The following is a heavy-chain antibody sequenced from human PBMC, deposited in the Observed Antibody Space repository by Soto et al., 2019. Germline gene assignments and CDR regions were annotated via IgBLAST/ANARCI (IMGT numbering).Heavy chain of an antibody. J-gene: IGHJ5*02. Sequence: SETLSLTCTVSGGSISSYYWSWIRQPPGKGLEWIGYIYYSGSTNYNPSLKSRVTISVDTSKNQFSLKLSSVTAADTAVYYCARVGYSSGWYVGMRVWFDPWGQGTLVTVSS. CDR2: IYYSGST. CDR1: GGSISSYY. D-gene: IGHD6-19*01. CDR3: ARVGYSSGWYVGMRVWFDP. V-gene: IGHV4-59*01.